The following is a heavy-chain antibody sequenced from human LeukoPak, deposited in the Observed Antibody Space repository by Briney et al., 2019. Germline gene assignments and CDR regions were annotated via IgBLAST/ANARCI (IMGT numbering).Heavy chain of an antibody. Sequence: GESLKISCKGSGYSFTSYWIGWVREMPGKGLECLGIIYPGDSDTRYSPSFQGQVTISADKSISTAYLQWSSLKASDTAMYYCARRPLYSGGDCYFDYWGQGTLVTVSS. D-gene: IGHD2-21*02. J-gene: IGHJ4*02. CDR2: IYPGDSDT. CDR3: ARRPLYSGGDCYFDY. V-gene: IGHV5-51*01. CDR1: GYSFTSYW.